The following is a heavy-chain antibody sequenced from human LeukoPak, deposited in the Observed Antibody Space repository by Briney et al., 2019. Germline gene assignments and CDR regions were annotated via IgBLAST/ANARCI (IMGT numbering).Heavy chain of an antibody. CDR1: GLTFRTTC. CDR2: MNGEGTTI. J-gene: IGHJ4*02. V-gene: IGHV3-74*01. CDR3: ATARNFRFEY. D-gene: IGHD1-7*01. Sequence: PGGSLRLSCATSGLTFRTTCMHSVRQAPGKGLMWVSRMNGEGTTIDYADSVKGRFTVSRDYAKNTLFLQMNNLRTEDTALYFCATARNFRFEYWGQGSLVIVSA.